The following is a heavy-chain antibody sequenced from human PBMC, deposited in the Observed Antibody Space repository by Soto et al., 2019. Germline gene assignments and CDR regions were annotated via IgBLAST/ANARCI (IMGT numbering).Heavy chain of an antibody. V-gene: IGHV4-4*02. CDR3: AYSSGWYRHDV. D-gene: IGHD6-19*01. CDR1: GDSISSPKW. Sequence: QVQLQESGPGLVKPSGTLSLTCAVSGDSISSPKWWTWLRQPPGKGLEWIGDLLHSGTTNYNPSLKRRVILSVDKSQNQFSLSLISVTATDTAIYYCAYSSGWYRHDVWGQGTAVTVSS. CDR2: LLHSGTT. J-gene: IGHJ3*01.